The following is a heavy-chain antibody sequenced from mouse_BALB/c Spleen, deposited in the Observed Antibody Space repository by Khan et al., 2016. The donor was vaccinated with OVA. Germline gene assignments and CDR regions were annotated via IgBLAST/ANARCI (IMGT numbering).Heavy chain of an antibody. CDR1: GYTFTSYW. CDR2: ISPGSGST. J-gene: IGHJ4*01. CDR3: ASSNYCGSGLDSMDY. D-gene: IGHD1-1*01. Sequence: DLVMPGAAVTLSCKASGYTFTSYWINWIKQRPGQGLEWIGRISPGSGSTSYSDMFKGKATLTVDASSSSAYIQLSSLTTEDTAVYFCASSNYCGSGLDSMDYWGQGTLVTVSS. V-gene: IGHV1S41*01.